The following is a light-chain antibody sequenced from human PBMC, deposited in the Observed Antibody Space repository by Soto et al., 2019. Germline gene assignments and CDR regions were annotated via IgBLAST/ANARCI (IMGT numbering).Light chain of an antibody. CDR2: GAS. CDR3: QQRNDWRRGT. V-gene: IGKV3-11*01. CDR1: QNIGTN. J-gene: IGKJ5*01. Sequence: LTQSPATLSVSQGEGATLSCRASQNIGTNLAWYQQKSGQAPRLLIYGASNRATGVPAKFSGGGSGTDFTLTISSLEPEDFAVYYCQQRNDWRRGTFGQGTRLEI.